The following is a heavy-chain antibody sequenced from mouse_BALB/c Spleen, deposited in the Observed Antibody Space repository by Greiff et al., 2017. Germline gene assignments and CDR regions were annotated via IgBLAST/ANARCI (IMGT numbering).Heavy chain of an antibody. CDR1: GFNIKDSY. V-gene: IGHV14-3*02. J-gene: IGHJ2*01. CDR3: APRSTMITPYYFDY. CDR2: IDPANGNT. Sequence: VQLQQSGAELVTPGASVKLSCTASGFNIKDSYMHWVKQRPEQGLEWIGRIDPANGNTKYDPKFQGKATITADTSSNTAYLQLSSLTSEDTAVYYCAPRSTMITPYYFDYWGQGTTLTVSA. D-gene: IGHD2-4*01.